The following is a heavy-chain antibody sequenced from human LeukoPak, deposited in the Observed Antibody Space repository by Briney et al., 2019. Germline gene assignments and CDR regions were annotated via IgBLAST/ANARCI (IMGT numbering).Heavy chain of an antibody. D-gene: IGHD3-10*01. CDR1: GGSFSGYY. V-gene: IGHV4-34*01. J-gene: IGHJ4*02. CDR2: INHSGST. CDR3: ASARRGYYFDY. Sequence: SETLSLTCAVYGGSFSGYYWSWIRQPPGKGLEWIGEINHSGSTNYNPSLKSRVTISVDTSKNQFSLKLSSVTAADTAVYYCASARRGYYFDYWGQGTLVTVSS.